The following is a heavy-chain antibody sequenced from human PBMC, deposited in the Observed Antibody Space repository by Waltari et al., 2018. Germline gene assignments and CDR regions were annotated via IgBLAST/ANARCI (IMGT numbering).Heavy chain of an antibody. CDR1: GGSFPTFG. CDR3: AGVTPLRFFVH. V-gene: IGHV1-69*01. CDR2: IIPTFQKV. J-gene: IGHJ4*02. Sequence: QVQLVQSGSEVKTPGSSVKVSCKAAGGSFPTFGLYWVRQAPGQGLEWMGGIIPTFQKVAYAQEFQGRVSITADDYTGTAYMELTSLRFEDTAVYYCAGVTPLRFFVHWGQGTRVTVSS.